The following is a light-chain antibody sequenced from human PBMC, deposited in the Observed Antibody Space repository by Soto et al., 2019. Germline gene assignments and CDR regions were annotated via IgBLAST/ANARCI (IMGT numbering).Light chain of an antibody. CDR1: QSVRSN. CDR2: DAS. V-gene: IGKV3-11*01. CDR3: QQRDYWPPVYT. J-gene: IGKJ2*01. Sequence: EIVLTQSPATLSLSPGERATLSCRASQSVRSNLAWYQQRPGQAPRLLIYDASNRATGIPARFSGSGSGTDFTLTISTLEPEDFAVYYCQQRDYWPPVYTFGQGTKLEIK.